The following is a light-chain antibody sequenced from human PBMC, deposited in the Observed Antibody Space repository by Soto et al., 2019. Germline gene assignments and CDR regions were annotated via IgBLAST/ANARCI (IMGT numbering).Light chain of an antibody. V-gene: IGLV2-11*01. CDR2: EVS. J-gene: IGLJ2*01. CDR1: SSDVGDYNY. Sequence: QSALTQPRSVSGSPGQSVTISCTGTSSDVGDYNYVSWYQQHPGKALKFIIYEVSKRPSGVPDRFSGSKSGNTASLTISGLQAEDEADYYCCSYAGTYNVVFGGGTKLTVL. CDR3: CSYAGTYNVV.